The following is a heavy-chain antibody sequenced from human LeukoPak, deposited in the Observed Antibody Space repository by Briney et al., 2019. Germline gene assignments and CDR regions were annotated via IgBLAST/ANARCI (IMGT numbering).Heavy chain of an antibody. J-gene: IGHJ2*01. CDR2: IYHSGST. V-gene: IGHV4-30-2*01. D-gene: IGHD3-22*01. Sequence: PSETLSLTCAVSGGSISSGGYSWSWIRQPPGKGLGWIGYIYHSGSTYYNPSLKSRVTISVDRSKNQFSLKLSSVTAADTAVYYCARGDYYDSSGYPSYWYFDRRGGGTLVTVSS. CDR1: GGSISSGGYS. CDR3: ARGDYYDSSGYPSYWYFDR.